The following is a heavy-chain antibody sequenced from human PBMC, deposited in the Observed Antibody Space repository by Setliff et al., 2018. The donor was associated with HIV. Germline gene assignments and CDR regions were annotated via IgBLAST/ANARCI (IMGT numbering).Heavy chain of an antibody. J-gene: IGHJ6*03. Sequence: PGGSLRLSCAASGFTFSNAWMSWVRQAPGKGLEWVGFISGNPYGGTTEYAASVKGRFTISRDDSKSIAYLQMNSLKTEDTAVYYCSRGVLQFLEWSSSGDYYYYMDVWGKGTTVTVSS. CDR1: GFTFSNAW. CDR2: ISGNPYGGTT. CDR3: SRGVLQFLEWSSSGDYYYYMDV. V-gene: IGHV3-49*04. D-gene: IGHD3-3*01.